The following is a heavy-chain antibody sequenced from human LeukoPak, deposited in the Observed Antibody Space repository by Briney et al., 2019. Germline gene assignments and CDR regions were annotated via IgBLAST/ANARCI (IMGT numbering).Heavy chain of an antibody. CDR1: GFTFSSYS. Sequence: PGGSLRLPCAASGFTFSSYSMNWVRQAPGKGLEWVSYISSSSSTIYYADSVKGRFTISRDNAKNSLYLQMNSLRAEDTAVYYCARDFIVVGATGVGYWGQGTLVTVSS. CDR2: ISSSSSTI. V-gene: IGHV3-48*01. J-gene: IGHJ4*02. D-gene: IGHD1-26*01. CDR3: ARDFIVVGATGVGY.